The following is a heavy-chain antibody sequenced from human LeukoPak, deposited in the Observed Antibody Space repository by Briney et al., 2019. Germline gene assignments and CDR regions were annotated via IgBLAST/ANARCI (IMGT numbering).Heavy chain of an antibody. CDR3: ARATYGDYNAFDY. Sequence: GGSLRLSCAASGFTFSSYWMSWVRQAPGKGLEWVANIKQDGSEKYYVDSVKGRFTISRDNAKNSLYLQMNSLRAEDTAVYYCARATYGDYNAFDYWGQGTLVTVSS. CDR2: IKQDGSEK. J-gene: IGHJ4*02. V-gene: IGHV3-7*01. D-gene: IGHD4-17*01. CDR1: GFTFSSYW.